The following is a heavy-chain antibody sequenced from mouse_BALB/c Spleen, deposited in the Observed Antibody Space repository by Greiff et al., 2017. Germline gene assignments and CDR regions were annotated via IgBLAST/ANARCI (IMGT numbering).Heavy chain of an antibody. J-gene: IGHJ4*01. CDR2: ISYSGST. V-gene: IGHV3-8*02. CDR3: ARYYGSLDYAMDY. Sequence: EVKLQESGPSLVKPSQTLSLTCSVTGDSITSGYWNWIRKFPGNKLEYMGYISYSGSTYYNPSLKSRISITRDTSKNQYYLQLNSVTTEDTATYYCARYYGSLDYAMDYWGQGTSVTVSS. D-gene: IGHD1-1*01. CDR1: GDSITSGY.